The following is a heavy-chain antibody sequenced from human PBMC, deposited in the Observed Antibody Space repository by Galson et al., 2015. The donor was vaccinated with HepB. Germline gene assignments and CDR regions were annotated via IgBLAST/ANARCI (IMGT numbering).Heavy chain of an antibody. Sequence: SVKVSCKASGGTFSSYAISWVRQAPGQGLEWMGRVIPILGIANYAQKFQGRVTITADKSTSTAYMELSSLRSEDTAVYYCAIRGDRGNWFDPWGQGTLVTVSS. CDR1: GGTFSSYA. CDR2: VIPILGIA. V-gene: IGHV1-69*04. D-gene: IGHD3-16*01. CDR3: AIRGDRGNWFDP. J-gene: IGHJ5*02.